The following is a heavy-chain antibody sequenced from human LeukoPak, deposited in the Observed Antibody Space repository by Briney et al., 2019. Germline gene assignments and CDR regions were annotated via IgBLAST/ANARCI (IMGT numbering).Heavy chain of an antibody. V-gene: IGHV3-30*18. J-gene: IGHJ4*02. Sequence: GGSLRLSCAASGFTFSSYGMHWVRQAPGKGLEWVAVISYDGSNKYYADSVKGRFTISRDNSKNTLYLQMNSLRAEDTAVYYCVKQSAVGTGYFFDYWGQGTLVTVSS. CDR2: ISYDGSNK. D-gene: IGHD6-13*01. CDR1: GFTFSSYG. CDR3: VKQSAVGTGYFFDY.